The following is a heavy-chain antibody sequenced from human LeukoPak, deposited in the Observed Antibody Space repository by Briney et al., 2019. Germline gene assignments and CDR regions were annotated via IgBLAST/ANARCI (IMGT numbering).Heavy chain of an antibody. CDR1: GYTFTSYG. CDR3: ASALRYSSGWADY. D-gene: IGHD6-19*01. V-gene: IGHV1-18*04. CDR2: ISAYNGNT. Sequence: ASVKVSCKASGYTFTSYGISWVRQAPGQGLEWMGWISAYNGNTNYAQKLQGRVTMTTDTSTSTAYVELRSLRSDDTAVYYRASALRYSSGWADYWGQGTLVTVSS. J-gene: IGHJ4*02.